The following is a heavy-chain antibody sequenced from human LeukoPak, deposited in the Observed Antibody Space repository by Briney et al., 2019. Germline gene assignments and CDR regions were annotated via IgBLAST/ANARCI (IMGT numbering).Heavy chain of an antibody. D-gene: IGHD3-10*01. J-gene: IGHJ6*02. V-gene: IGHV4-30-4*01. Sequence: PSETLSLTCTVSGGSISSGDYYWSWIRQPPGKGLEWIGYIYYSGSTYYNPSLKSRVTISVDTSKNQFSLKLSSVTAADTAVYYCARVLYYGSGSYPYYGMDVWGQGTTVTVSS. CDR1: GGSISSGDYY. CDR2: IYYSGST. CDR3: ARVLYYGSGSYPYYGMDV.